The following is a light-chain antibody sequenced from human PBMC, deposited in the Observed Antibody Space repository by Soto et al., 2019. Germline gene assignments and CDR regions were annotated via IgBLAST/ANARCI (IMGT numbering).Light chain of an antibody. CDR3: QQYYSYPRT. V-gene: IGKV1-8*01. CDR2: AAF. J-gene: IGKJ1*01. Sequence: AIRMTQSPSSFSASTGDRVTITCRASQAIGSYVAWYQQNPGKAPKLLIYAAFTLQSGVPSRFSGSGSGTDFTLTITSLQSEDFATYYCQQYYSYPRTFGQGTKVEI. CDR1: QAIGSY.